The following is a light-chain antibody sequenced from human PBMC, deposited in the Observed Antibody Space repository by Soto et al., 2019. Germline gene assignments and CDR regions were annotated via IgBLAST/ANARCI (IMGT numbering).Light chain of an antibody. CDR1: SSDVGSYNL. CDR3: CSYAGSVV. J-gene: IGLJ2*01. V-gene: IGLV2-23*01. Sequence: QSVLTQPASVSGSPGQSITISCTGTSSDVGSYNLVSWYQQHPGKAPKLLIYEGSKRPSGVSNRFSGSKSGNTASLTIAGLKAEDEADYYCCSYAGSVVFGGGTQLTVL. CDR2: EGS.